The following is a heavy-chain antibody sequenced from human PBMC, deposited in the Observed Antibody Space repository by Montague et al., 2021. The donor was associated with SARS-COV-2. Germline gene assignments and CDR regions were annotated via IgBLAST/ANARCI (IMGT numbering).Heavy chain of an antibody. D-gene: IGHD6-19*01. CDR3: ATLGALAGNSFDL. CDR2: IFYTGAT. V-gene: IGHV4-59*02. J-gene: IGHJ3*01. Sequence: SETLSLTCTVSSGSVYGHYLAWIRQPPGKGLECIAYIFYTGATYYNPSLESRVSISVDTSKNQVALKLKSVTAADSAFYYCATLGALAGNSFDLWGPGTFVIVSS. CDR1: SGSVYGHY.